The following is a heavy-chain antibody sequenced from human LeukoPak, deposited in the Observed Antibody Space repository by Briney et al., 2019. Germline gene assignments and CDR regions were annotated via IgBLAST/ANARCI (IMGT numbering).Heavy chain of an antibody. CDR2: INQSGST. V-gene: IGHV4-34*01. Sequence: SETLSLTCAVSGDSFRVDSWRSIRQSPGKGLEWIGEINQSGSTKYNPSLKSRVTISIDTSKSQFSMRLNSVSPADKALYYCARCDSGGWFFDSWGQGALVTVSS. D-gene: IGHD6-19*01. CDR1: GDSFRVDS. CDR3: ARCDSGGWFFDS. J-gene: IGHJ5*01.